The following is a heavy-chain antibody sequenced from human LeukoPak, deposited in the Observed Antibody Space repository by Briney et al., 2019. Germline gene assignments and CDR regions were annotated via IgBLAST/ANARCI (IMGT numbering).Heavy chain of an antibody. J-gene: IGHJ3*02. CDR1: GGSISSYY. D-gene: IGHD3-3*01. V-gene: IGHV4-59*08. Sequence: AETLSLTCTVSGGSISSYYWSWIRQPPGKGLEGSGYIYYSGSTNYNPALKSRVTLSVDTSKTPFSLKPSSLTAADTAVYSCASFTIFGAAPRPFDIWGQGTMVTVSS. CDR3: ASFTIFGAAPRPFDI. CDR2: IYYSGST.